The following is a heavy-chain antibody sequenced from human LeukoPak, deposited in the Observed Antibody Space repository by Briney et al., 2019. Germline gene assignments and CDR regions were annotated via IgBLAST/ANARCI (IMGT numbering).Heavy chain of an antibody. Sequence: SETLSLTCTVSGGSISSGGYYWSWIRQPAGKGLEWIGRIHTSGSTYYNPSLKSRVTISVDTSKNQFSLKLSSVTAADTAVYYCARFHYYDSSGYYGFRAFDVWGQGTMVTVSS. J-gene: IGHJ3*01. CDR3: ARFHYYDSSGYYGFRAFDV. D-gene: IGHD3-22*01. CDR1: GGSISSGGYY. CDR2: IHTSGST. V-gene: IGHV4-61*02.